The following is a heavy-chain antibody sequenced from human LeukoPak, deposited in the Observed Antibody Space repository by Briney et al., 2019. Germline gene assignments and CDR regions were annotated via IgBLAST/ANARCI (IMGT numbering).Heavy chain of an antibody. Sequence: HPGGSLRLSCAASGFTFSSYAMSWVRQAPGKGLEWVSAISGSGGSTYYADSVKGRFTISRDNSKNTLYLQMNSLRAEDTAVYYCAKKSGDYSLVGLALRYWGQGTLVTVSS. D-gene: IGHD4-17*01. CDR1: GFTFSSYA. CDR2: ISGSGGST. CDR3: AKKSGDYSLVGLALRY. V-gene: IGHV3-23*01. J-gene: IGHJ4*02.